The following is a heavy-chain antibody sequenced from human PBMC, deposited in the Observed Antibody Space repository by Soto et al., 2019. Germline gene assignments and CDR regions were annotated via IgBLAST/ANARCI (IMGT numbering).Heavy chain of an antibody. V-gene: IGHV3-21*01. Sequence: XGSLTLSCAASGFTFSSYSLNSVRQAAGQRLEWGSSLSSSSSHIYYADSVKGRFTISRDNAKDSLYLQMSSLGAEDTVVYYCARAEQKGVWNYFDYWGQGTLVSGYS. D-gene: IGHD2-21*01. J-gene: IGHJ4*02. CDR1: GFTFSSYS. CDR2: LSSSSSHI. CDR3: ARAEQKGVWNYFDY.